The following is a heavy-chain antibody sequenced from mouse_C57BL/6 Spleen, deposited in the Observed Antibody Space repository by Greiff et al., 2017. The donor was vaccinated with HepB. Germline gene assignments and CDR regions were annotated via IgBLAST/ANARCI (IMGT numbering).Heavy chain of an antibody. D-gene: IGHD4-1*01. V-gene: IGHV5-4*01. Sequence: EVKLVDSGGGLVKPGGALKLSCAASGFTFSSYAMSWVSQTPEKRLEWVATISDGGSYTYYPDNVKGRFTISRDNAKNNLYLQMSHLKSEDTAMYYCARDWDEDYFDYWGQGTTLTVSS. CDR2: ISDGGSYT. CDR1: GFTFSSYA. J-gene: IGHJ2*01. CDR3: ARDWDEDYFDY.